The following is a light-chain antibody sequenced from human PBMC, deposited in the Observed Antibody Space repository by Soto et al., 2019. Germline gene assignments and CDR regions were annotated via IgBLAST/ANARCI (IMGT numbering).Light chain of an antibody. V-gene: IGKV3-20*01. CDR2: GAS. CDR1: QTVSNNF. Sequence: IVLTQSPGTLSLSPGERATLSCRASQTVSNNFLAWYQEKPGRGPRLLIYGASTRATGIPDRFSGSGSGTDFTLTISRLEPEDFAVYYCQQCGSSPWTFGQGTKVDIK. CDR3: QQCGSSPWT. J-gene: IGKJ1*01.